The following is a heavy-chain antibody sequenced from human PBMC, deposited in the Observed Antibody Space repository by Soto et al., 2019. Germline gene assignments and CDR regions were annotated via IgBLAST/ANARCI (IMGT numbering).Heavy chain of an antibody. V-gene: IGHV5-51*01. Sequence: GESLKISCKGSGYSFTSYWIGWVRQMPGKGLEWMGIIYPGDSDTRYSPSFQGQVTISADKSISTAYLQWSSLKASDTAMYYCARRGSGSYYNDAFDIWGQGTMVTVSS. CDR3: ARRGSGSYYNDAFDI. D-gene: IGHD3-10*01. CDR1: GYSFTSYW. CDR2: IYPGDSDT. J-gene: IGHJ3*02.